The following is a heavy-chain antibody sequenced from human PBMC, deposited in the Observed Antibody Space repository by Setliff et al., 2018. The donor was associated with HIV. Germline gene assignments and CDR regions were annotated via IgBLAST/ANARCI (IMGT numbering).Heavy chain of an antibody. D-gene: IGHD6-19*01. J-gene: IGHJ4*02. Sequence: SETLSLTCAVSGDSINNSTYYWGWIRQPPGKGLEWIGGFYYSGTSYYNPSLRSRLTISVDTSKNQFPLKLNSVTAADTAMYYRAKGENEQWLVVGLFDYWGQGTLVTVSS. CDR3: AKGENEQWLVVGLFDY. CDR1: GDSINNSTYY. CDR2: FYYSGTS. V-gene: IGHV4-39*06.